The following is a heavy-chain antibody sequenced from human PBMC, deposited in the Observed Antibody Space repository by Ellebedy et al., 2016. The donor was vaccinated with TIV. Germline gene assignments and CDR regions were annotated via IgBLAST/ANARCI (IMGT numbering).Heavy chain of an antibody. J-gene: IGHJ4*02. CDR3: ARDQRYSSSWLNFDY. D-gene: IGHD6-13*01. V-gene: IGHV4-34*01. CDR1: GGSFSGYY. CDR2: INHSGST. Sequence: MPSETLSLTCAVYGGSFSGYYWSWIRQPPGKGLEWIGEINHSGSTNYNPSLKSRVTISVDTSKNQFSLKLSSVTAADTAVYYCARDQRYSSSWLNFDYWGQGTLVTVSS.